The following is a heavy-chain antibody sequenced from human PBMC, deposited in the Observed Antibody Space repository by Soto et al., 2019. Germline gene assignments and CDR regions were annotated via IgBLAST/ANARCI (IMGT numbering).Heavy chain of an antibody. V-gene: IGHV4-59*01. D-gene: IGHD3-22*01. CDR2: IYCSGST. Sequence: SETLSLTCTVSGGSISSYDWSWIRQPPGKGLEWIAYIYCSGSTNYNPSLKSRVTISVDTSKNQFSLKLSSVTAADTAVYYCARGGYYDSSGPVSGAFDIWGQGTMVTVSS. J-gene: IGHJ3*02. CDR3: ARGGYYDSSGPVSGAFDI. CDR1: GGSISSYD.